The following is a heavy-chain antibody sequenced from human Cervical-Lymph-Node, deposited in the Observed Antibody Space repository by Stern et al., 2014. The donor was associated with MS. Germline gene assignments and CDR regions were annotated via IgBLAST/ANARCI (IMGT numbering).Heavy chain of an antibody. CDR1: GGTFSSSA. V-gene: IGHV1-69*01. J-gene: IGHJ4*02. CDR2: ILRVFDTA. CDR3: ARVGSQNFEY. Sequence: QVQLVQSGAEVEKPGSSVRVSCKVSGGTFSSSAINWVRQAPGHGLEWMGGILRVFDTASYAQQFQGRVTLTADVSTSTVYMELTSLRSEDTAVYYCARVGSQNFEYWGQGTLVTVSS.